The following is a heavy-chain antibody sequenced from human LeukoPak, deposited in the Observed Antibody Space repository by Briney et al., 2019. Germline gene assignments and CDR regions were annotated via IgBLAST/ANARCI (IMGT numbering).Heavy chain of an antibody. CDR3: AKDLPVLRYFDWPKGGMDV. D-gene: IGHD3-9*01. CDR1: GFTFSSYA. J-gene: IGHJ6*02. CDR2: ISGSGGST. V-gene: IGHV3-23*01. Sequence: GGSLRLSCAASGFTFSSYAMSWVRQAPGKGLEWVSAISGSGGSTYYADSVKGRFTISRDNSKNTLYLQMNSLRAEDTAVYYCAKDLPVLRYFDWPKGGMDVWGQGPTVTVSS.